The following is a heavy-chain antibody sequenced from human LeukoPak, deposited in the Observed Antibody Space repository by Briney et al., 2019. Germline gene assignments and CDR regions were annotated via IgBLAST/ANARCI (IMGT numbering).Heavy chain of an antibody. CDR2: VYHSGST. CDR3: ARVLSECSSTSCYTGNARWFDP. Sequence: SETLSLTCTVSGGSISSGGYYWSWIRQPPGKGLEWIGYVYHSGSTYYNPSLKSRVTISVDRSKNQFSLKLSSVTAADTAVYYCARVLSECSSTSCYTGNARWFDPWGQGTLVTVSS. CDR1: GGSISSGGYY. V-gene: IGHV4-30-2*01. D-gene: IGHD2-2*02. J-gene: IGHJ5*02.